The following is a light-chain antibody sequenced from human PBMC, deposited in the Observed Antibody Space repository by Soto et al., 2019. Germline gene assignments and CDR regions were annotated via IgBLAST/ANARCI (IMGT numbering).Light chain of an antibody. V-gene: IGLV1-40*01. Sequence: QPVLTQPPSVSGAPGQRVTISCTGSSSNIGAGYDVHWYQQLPGTAPKLLIYANSNRPSGVPDRFSGSKSGTSASLAITGLQAEDEADYYCQSYDSSLTRRVFGTGTKVTVL. CDR2: ANS. J-gene: IGLJ1*01. CDR1: SSNIGAGYD. CDR3: QSYDSSLTRRV.